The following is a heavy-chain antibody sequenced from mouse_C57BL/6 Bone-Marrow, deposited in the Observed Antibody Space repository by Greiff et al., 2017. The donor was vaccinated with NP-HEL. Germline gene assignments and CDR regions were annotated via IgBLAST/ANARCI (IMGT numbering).Heavy chain of an antibody. CDR2: ISNLAYSI. J-gene: IGHJ2*01. Sequence: EVKLVESGGGLVQPGGSLKLSCAASGFTFSDYGMAWVRQAPRKGPEWVAFISNLAYSIYYADTVTGRFTISRENAKNTLYLEMSSLRSEETAMYYCARFYGNYYFDYWGQGTTLTVSS. CDR3: ARFYGNYYFDY. CDR1: GFTFSDYG. V-gene: IGHV5-15*01. D-gene: IGHD2-1*01.